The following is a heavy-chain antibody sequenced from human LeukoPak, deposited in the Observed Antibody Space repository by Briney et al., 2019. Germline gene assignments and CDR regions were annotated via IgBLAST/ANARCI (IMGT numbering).Heavy chain of an antibody. Sequence: ASVTVSCKASGYTFTNYFMHWVRQAPGQGLEWMGIINPSGGNTSYAQKFQGRVTMTRDTSTSTVYMELSSLRSEDTAVYYCARTASLTFDYWGQGTLVTVSS. J-gene: IGHJ4*02. CDR1: GYTFTNYF. D-gene: IGHD5-18*01. CDR2: INPSGGNT. V-gene: IGHV1-46*01. CDR3: ARTASLTFDY.